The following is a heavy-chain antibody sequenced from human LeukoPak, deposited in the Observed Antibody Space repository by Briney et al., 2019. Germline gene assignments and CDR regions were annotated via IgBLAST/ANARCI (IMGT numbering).Heavy chain of an antibody. CDR3: ARTGEPYNWFDP. Sequence: TSETLSLTCTVSGGSISSYYWSWIRQPAGKGREWIGRIYTSGSTNYNPSLKSRVTMSVDTSKNQFSLKLSSVTAADTAVYYCARTGEPYNWFDPWGQGTLVTVSS. V-gene: IGHV4-4*07. CDR2: IYTSGST. CDR1: GGSISSYY. J-gene: IGHJ5*02. D-gene: IGHD1-1*01.